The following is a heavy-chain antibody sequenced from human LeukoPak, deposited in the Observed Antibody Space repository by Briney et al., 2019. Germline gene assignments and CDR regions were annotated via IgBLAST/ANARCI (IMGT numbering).Heavy chain of an antibody. CDR2: INPSGGST. Sequence: ASVKVSCKASGYTFTSYYMHWVRQAPGQGLEWMGIINPSGGSTSYAQKFQGRVTMTRDTSTSTVYMELSSLRSEDTAVYYCARAPPRIDIVVVPAAPADWGQGTLVTVSS. D-gene: IGHD2-2*01. J-gene: IGHJ4*02. CDR3: ARAPPRIDIVVVPAAPAD. V-gene: IGHV1-46*01. CDR1: GYTFTSYY.